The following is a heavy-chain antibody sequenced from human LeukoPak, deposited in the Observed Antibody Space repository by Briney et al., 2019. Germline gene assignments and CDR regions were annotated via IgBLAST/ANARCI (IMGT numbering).Heavy chain of an antibody. Sequence: GGSLRLSCAASGFTFSRYPMHWVRQAPGKGLEWVAVISYDGSNKYYADSVKGRFTISRDNSKNTLYLQMNSLRAEDTAVYYCAREAGYCSGGSCHYFDYWGQGTVVTVFS. CDR1: GFTFSRYP. D-gene: IGHD2-15*01. CDR3: AREAGYCSGGSCHYFDY. V-gene: IGHV3-30-3*01. J-gene: IGHJ4*02. CDR2: ISYDGSNK.